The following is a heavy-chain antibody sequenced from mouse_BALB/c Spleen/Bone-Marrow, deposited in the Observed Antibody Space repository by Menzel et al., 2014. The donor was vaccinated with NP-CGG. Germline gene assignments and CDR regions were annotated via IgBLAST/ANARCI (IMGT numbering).Heavy chain of an antibody. CDR1: GFNIKDTY. CDR3: AGGGSSYGWYFDV. V-gene: IGHV14-3*02. D-gene: IGHD1-1*01. J-gene: IGHJ1*01. Sequence: EVQLQESGAELVKPGASVKLSCTASGFNIKDTYMHWVKQRPEQGLEWIGRIDPANGNTKYDPKFQGKATITADASSNTTYLQLSSLTSEDTAVYYCAGGGSSYGWYFDVWGAGTTVTVSS. CDR2: IDPANGNT.